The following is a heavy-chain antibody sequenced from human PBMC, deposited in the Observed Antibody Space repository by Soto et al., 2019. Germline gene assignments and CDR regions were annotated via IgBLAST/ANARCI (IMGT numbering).Heavy chain of an antibody. CDR2: IYSSGST. J-gene: IGHJ3*02. D-gene: IGHD7-27*01. Sequence: QVQLQESGPGLVKPSETLSLTCTVSGGSISSYYWSWIRQTPGKGLEWIGYIYSSGSTKYNPSLRSRVTISVDTSKIQFSLKLRSVTAADTAVYYCARAWGYAFDIWGQGTMVTVSS. CDR3: ARAWGYAFDI. V-gene: IGHV4-59*01. CDR1: GGSISSYY.